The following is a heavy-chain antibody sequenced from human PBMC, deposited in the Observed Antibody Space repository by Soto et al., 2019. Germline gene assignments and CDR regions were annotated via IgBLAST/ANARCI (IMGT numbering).Heavy chain of an antibody. CDR3: ARESEDLTSNFDY. J-gene: IGHJ4*02. CDR2: ISSTTNYI. Sequence: QVQLVESGGGLVKPEGSLRLSCAASGFTFSAYYMSWIRQAPGKGLEWVSYISSTTNYIYYGDSMKGRFTISRDNAKNSLYLEMNSLRAEDTAVYYCARESEDLTSNFDYWGQGTLVTVSS. CDR1: GFTFSAYY. V-gene: IGHV3-11*06.